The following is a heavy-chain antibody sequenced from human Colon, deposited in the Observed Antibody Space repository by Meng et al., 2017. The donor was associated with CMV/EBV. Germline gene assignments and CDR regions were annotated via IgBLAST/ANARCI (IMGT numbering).Heavy chain of an antibody. CDR2: IRHDETNK. Sequence: GGSLRLSCATFGFSLSNYGMHWVRQVPGKGLEWVAFIRHDETNKYYGEAVKGRFTISRDNSKNTLYLQMNSLRAEDTAIYYCAKDSKLGYCSTITCPSNDYWGQGTLVTVSS. V-gene: IGHV3-30*02. J-gene: IGHJ4*01. D-gene: IGHD2-8*01. CDR1: GFSLSNYG. CDR3: AKDSKLGYCSTITCPSNDY.